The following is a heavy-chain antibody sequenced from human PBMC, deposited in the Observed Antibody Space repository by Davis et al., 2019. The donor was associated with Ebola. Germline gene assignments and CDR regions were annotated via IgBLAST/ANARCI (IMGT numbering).Heavy chain of an antibody. CDR1: GGSFSGYY. D-gene: IGHD3-16*01. CDR3: ASRPWGYYYYGMDV. V-gene: IGHV4-34*01. J-gene: IGHJ6*02. Sequence: MPSETLSLTCAVHGGSFSGYYWSWIRQPPGKGLEWIGEINHSGSTNYNPSLKSRVTISVDTSKNQFSLKLSSVTAADTAVYYCASRPWGYYYYGMDVWGQGTTVTVSS. CDR2: INHSGST.